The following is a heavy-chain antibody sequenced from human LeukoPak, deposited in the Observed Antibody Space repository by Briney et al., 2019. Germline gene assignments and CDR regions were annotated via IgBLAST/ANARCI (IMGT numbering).Heavy chain of an antibody. Sequence: ASVKVSCKASGYTFSNYDINWVRQATGQGLEWMGWMNPNSGNTGYAQKFQGRVTMTRNTSISTAYMELSSLRSEDTAVYYCARGHGQDIRFDPWGQGTLVTVSS. J-gene: IGHJ5*02. V-gene: IGHV1-8*01. CDR2: MNPNSGNT. CDR3: ARGHGQDIRFDP. D-gene: IGHD2-15*01. CDR1: GYTFSNYD.